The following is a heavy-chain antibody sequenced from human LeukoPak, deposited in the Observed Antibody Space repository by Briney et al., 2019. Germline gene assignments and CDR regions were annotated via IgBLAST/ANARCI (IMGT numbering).Heavy chain of an antibody. J-gene: IGHJ3*02. D-gene: IGHD3-16*01. CDR2: ISNDGNNK. CDR3: AKSGGGGEGFDI. V-gene: IGHV3-30*18. CDR1: GFTFHRHG. Sequence: GGSLRLSCAASGFTFHRHGIHWVRQAPGKGLEWVTMISNDGNNKYYEDSVKGRFIISRDNSKNTLYLQMNRLRREDTAMYYCAKSGGGGEGFDIWGQGTMVTVSS.